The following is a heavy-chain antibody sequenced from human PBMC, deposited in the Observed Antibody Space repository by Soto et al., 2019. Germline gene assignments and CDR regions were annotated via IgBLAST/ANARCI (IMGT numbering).Heavy chain of an antibody. CDR3: ARDRLGEFGGMDV. CDR1: GGSISSGGYY. D-gene: IGHD3-16*01. CDR2: IYYSGST. Sequence: PSETLSLTCTVSGGSISSGGYYWSWIRQRPGKGLEWIGYIYYSGSTYYNPSLKSRVTISVDTSKNQFSLKLSSVTAADTAVYYCARDRLGEFGGMDVGGQGTTVPVSS. V-gene: IGHV4-31*03. J-gene: IGHJ6*02.